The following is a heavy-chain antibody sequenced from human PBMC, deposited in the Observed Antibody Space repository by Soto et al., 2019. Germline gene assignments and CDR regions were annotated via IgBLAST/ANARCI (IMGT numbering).Heavy chain of an antibody. Sequence: GGSLRLSCAASGFTFSTYTMHWVRQAPGKGLEWVAVISYDGSNKYYADSVKGRFTISRDNSKNTLYLQMNSLRAEDTAVYFCARQLRYFDWFVRDTYAMDVWGQGTTVTVSS. J-gene: IGHJ6*02. CDR3: ARQLRYFDWFVRDTYAMDV. CDR2: ISYDGSNK. V-gene: IGHV3-30-3*01. CDR1: GFTFSTYT. D-gene: IGHD3-9*01.